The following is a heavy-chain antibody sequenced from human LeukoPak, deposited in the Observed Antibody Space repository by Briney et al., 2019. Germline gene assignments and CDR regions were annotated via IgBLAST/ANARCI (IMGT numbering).Heavy chain of an antibody. Sequence: SVKVSCKASGFTFTSSAVQWVRQARGQRLEWIGWILVCSGNTNYAQKFQERVTITRDMSTSTAYMELSSLRSEDTAVYYCAADLQLLWFGELFDAFDIWGQGTMVTVSS. CDR3: AADLQLLWFGELFDAFDI. D-gene: IGHD3-10*01. CDR2: ILVCSGNT. J-gene: IGHJ3*02. CDR1: GFTFTSSA. V-gene: IGHV1-58*01.